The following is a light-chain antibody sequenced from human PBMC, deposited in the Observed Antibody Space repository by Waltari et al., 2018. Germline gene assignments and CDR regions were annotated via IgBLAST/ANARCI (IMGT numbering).Light chain of an antibody. CDR2: EKT. CDR1: SSNIGNNY. CDR3: GTWDSSLSGAV. Sequence: QSVLTQPPSVSAAPGQRVTISCSGGSSNIGNNYVSWYRQFPGTAPKLLIYEKTGRPSGIPGRFSGSKSGTSATLDITGLQAGDEADYYCGTWDSSLSGAVFGGGTHLTV. V-gene: IGLV1-51*02. J-gene: IGLJ7*01.